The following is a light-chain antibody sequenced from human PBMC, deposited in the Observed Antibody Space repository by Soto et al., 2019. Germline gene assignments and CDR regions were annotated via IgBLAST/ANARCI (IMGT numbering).Light chain of an antibody. Sequence: EIVLTQSPGTLSLSPGERATLSCRASQSVSSSYLAWYQQKPGQAPRLLIYDASSRATGIPDRFSGSGSGKDFTRTISRLEPEDFAVDYCQQYGSSPETFGQGTKMEIK. V-gene: IGKV3-20*01. J-gene: IGKJ1*01. CDR3: QQYGSSPET. CDR2: DAS. CDR1: QSVSSSY.